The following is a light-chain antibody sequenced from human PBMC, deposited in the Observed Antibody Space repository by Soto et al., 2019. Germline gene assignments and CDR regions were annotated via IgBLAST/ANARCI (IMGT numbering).Light chain of an antibody. V-gene: IGLV2-14*03. Sequence: QSALTQPASVSGSPGQSITISCTGTSSDVGGYNYVSWYQQHPGKAPQLMIYDVSNRPSGVSTRFSGSTSGNTASLTISGLQAEDEADYYCSSYTSSSTRVFGTGTKLTVL. CDR2: DVS. CDR1: SSDVGGYNY. J-gene: IGLJ1*01. CDR3: SSYTSSSTRV.